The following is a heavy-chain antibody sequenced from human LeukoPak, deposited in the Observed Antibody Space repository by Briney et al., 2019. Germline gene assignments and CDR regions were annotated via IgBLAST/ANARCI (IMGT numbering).Heavy chain of an antibody. J-gene: IGHJ4*02. CDR1: GGSISSYY. CDR3: AREGVGATFVY. V-gene: IGHV4-59*01. CDR2: IYYSGST. D-gene: IGHD1-26*01. Sequence: PSETLSLTCTVSGGSISSYYWSWIRQPPGKGLEWIGYIYYSGSTNYSPSLKSRVTISVDTSKNQFSLELSSVTAADTAVYYCAREGVGATFVYWGQGTLVTVSS.